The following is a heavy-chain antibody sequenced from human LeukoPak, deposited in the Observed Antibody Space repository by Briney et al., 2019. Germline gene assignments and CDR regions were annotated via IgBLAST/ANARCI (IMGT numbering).Heavy chain of an antibody. V-gene: IGHV3-48*03. D-gene: IGHD4-17*01. J-gene: IGHJ4*02. CDR3: ARENYGGLNY. CDR2: ISSSGSTI. CDR1: GFTFSSYE. Sequence: GGSLRLSCAASGFTFSSYEMNWLRQAPGKGLEWVSYISSSGSTIYYADSVKGRFTISRDNAKNSLYLQMNSLRAEDTAVYYCARENYGGLNYWGQGTLVTVSS.